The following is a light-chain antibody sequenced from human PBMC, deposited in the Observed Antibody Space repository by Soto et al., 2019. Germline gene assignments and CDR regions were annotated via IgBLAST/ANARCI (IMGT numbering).Light chain of an antibody. CDR1: HYLGNS. CDR3: QQYDNLPIT. Sequence: IQMPQSPSSLSASVGDRVTITCQASHYLGNSLSWSQQKPGKAPKLLISDASNLETGVPSRFSASASGTDFTFTISSLQPEDIATYYCQQYDNLPITFGQGTRLEIK. J-gene: IGKJ5*01. CDR2: DAS. V-gene: IGKV1-33*01.